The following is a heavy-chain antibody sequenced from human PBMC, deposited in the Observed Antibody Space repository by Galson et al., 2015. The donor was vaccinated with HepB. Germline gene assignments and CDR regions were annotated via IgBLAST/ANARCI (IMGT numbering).Heavy chain of an antibody. D-gene: IGHD6-13*01. CDR3: ARDEIAAPGWFDP. CDR1: GFTFSSYS. Sequence: SLRLSCAASGFTFSSYSMNWVRQAPGKGLEWVSSISSSSSYIYYADSVKGRFTISRDNAKNSLYLQMDSLRAEDTAVYYCARDEIAAPGWFDPWGQGTLVTVSS. J-gene: IGHJ5*02. CDR2: ISSSSSYI. V-gene: IGHV3-21*01.